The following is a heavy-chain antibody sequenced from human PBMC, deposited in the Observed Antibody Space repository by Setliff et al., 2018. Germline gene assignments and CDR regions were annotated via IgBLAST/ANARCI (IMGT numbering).Heavy chain of an antibody. CDR1: GFSFSKFA. J-gene: IGHJ4*02. Sequence: QPGGSLRLSCAASGFSFSKFAMSWVRQSPGKGLEWVSGISGSGTSTNFADSVKGRFTISRDNFKYTLYLQMNSLRVEDTAVYYCAKWERGTTSDYFDYWGQGALVTVSS. CDR2: ISGSGTST. CDR3: AKWERGTTSDYFDY. V-gene: IGHV3-23*01. D-gene: IGHD1-26*01.